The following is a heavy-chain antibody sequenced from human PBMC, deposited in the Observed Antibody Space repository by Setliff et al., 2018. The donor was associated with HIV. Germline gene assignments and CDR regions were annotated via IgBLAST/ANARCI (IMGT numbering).Heavy chain of an antibody. D-gene: IGHD3-22*01. Sequence: GGSLRLSCAASGFTVSTYYMSWVRQAPGKGLEWVSTIYSGGSTYHADSVKGRFTLSRDTSKNTLFLEMNSLKAEDTAVYYCARAYNVYDYRFDSSGYDYWGQGTLVTVS. CDR3: ARAYNVYDYRFDSSGYDY. CDR1: GFTVSTYY. J-gene: IGHJ4*02. V-gene: IGHV3-53*01. CDR2: IYSGGST.